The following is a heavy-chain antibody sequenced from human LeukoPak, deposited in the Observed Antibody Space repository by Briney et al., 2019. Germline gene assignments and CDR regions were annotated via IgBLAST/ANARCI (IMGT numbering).Heavy chain of an antibody. CDR1: GGSISSSNW. Sequence: SETLSLTCAVSGGSISSSNWWSWVRQPPGKGLEWIGEVYHSGSTNYNPSLKSRVTISVDTSKNQFSLKLSSVTAADTAVYYCARESDYYDSSGYYGYWGQGTLVTVSS. V-gene: IGHV4-4*02. D-gene: IGHD3-22*01. CDR2: VYHSGST. J-gene: IGHJ4*02. CDR3: ARESDYYDSSGYYGY.